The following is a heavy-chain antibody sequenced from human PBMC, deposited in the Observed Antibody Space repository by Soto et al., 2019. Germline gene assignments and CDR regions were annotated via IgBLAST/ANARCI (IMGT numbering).Heavy chain of an antibody. J-gene: IGHJ4*02. V-gene: IGHV4-31*02. D-gene: IGHD6-13*01. Sequence: SEVLSITWTVSGGSISSGGYYWSWIRQHPGKGLEWIGYNYYSGSTYYNPSLKRRVTISVDTCKHKFPLKLSSVPDAGAAVHYCARSFGVAEAGPLAYWGQGTPVTVSS. CDR2: NYYSGST. CDR3: ARSFGVAEAGPLAY. CDR1: GGSISSGGYY.